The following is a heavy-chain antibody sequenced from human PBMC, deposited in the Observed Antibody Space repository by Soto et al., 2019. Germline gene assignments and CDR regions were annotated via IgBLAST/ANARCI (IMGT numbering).Heavy chain of an antibody. CDR2: ISYDGSNK. CDR3: AKEEWDIVLMVYARTGGSTFDY. CDR1: GLTFSSYG. V-gene: IGHV3-30*18. Sequence: PGGSLRLSCAASGLTFSSYGMHWVRQAPGKGLEWVAVISYDGSNKYYADSVKGRFTISRDNSKNMLYLQMNSLRAEDTAVYYCAKEEWDIVLMVYARTGGSTFDYWGQGTLVTVPS. J-gene: IGHJ4*02. D-gene: IGHD2-8*01.